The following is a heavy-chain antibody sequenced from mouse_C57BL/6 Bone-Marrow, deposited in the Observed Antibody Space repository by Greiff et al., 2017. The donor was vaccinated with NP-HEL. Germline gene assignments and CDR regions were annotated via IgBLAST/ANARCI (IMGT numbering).Heavy chain of an antibody. Sequence: DVKLVESGGGLVQPGGSLKLSCAASGFTFSDYYMYWVRQTPEKRLEWVAYISNGGGSTYYPDTVKGRFTISRDNAKNTLYLQMSRLKSEDTAMYYCASLYDYWFADWGQGTLVTVSA. CDR1: GFTFSDYY. CDR2: ISNGGGST. V-gene: IGHV5-12*01. J-gene: IGHJ3*01. CDR3: ASLYDYWFAD. D-gene: IGHD2-4*01.